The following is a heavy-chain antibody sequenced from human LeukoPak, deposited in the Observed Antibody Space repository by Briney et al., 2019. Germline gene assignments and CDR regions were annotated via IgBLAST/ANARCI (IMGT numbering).Heavy chain of an antibody. CDR2: IWYDGSNK. D-gene: IGHD6-19*01. CDR3: AKDLAVAGTYYFDY. J-gene: IGHJ4*02. V-gene: IGHV3-33*06. CDR1: GFTFSSYG. Sequence: GGSLRLSCGASGFTFSSYGMHWVRQAPGKGLEGVAVIWYDGSNKYYADSVKGRFTISRDDSKNTLYRQMHSLRAEDMAIYYCAKDLAVAGTYYFDYWGQGTLVTVSS.